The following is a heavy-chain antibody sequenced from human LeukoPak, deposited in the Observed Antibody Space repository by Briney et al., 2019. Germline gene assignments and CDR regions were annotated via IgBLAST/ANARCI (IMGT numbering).Heavy chain of an antibody. CDR1: GGSFSGYY. D-gene: IGHD6-19*01. CDR2: VNHSGST. V-gene: IGHV4-34*01. Sequence: SETLSLTCAVYGGSFSGYYWSWIRQPPGKGLEWIGEVNHSGSTNYNPSLKSRVTISIDTSKNQFSLKLTSVTAADTAVYYCAIVVAGHWGQRTLVTVSS. J-gene: IGHJ4*02. CDR3: AIVVAGH.